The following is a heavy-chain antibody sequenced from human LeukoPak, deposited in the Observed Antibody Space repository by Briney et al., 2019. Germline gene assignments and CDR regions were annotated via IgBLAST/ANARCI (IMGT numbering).Heavy chain of an antibody. CDR2: ISYDGSNK. Sequence: GGSLRLSCAASGFTFSSYAMHWVRQAPGKGLEWVAVISYDGSNKYYADSVKGRFTIPRDNAKNSLYLQMNSLRAEDTAVYYCARSLATMVRGVLNWFDPWGQGTLVTVSS. D-gene: IGHD3-10*01. CDR3: ARSLATMVRGVLNWFDP. J-gene: IGHJ5*02. CDR1: GFTFSSYA. V-gene: IGHV3-30*04.